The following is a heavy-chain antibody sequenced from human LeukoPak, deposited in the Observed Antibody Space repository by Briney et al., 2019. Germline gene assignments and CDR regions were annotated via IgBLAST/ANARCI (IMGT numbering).Heavy chain of an antibody. V-gene: IGHV3-48*01. J-gene: IGHJ6*03. CDR2: ISTRSSAI. CDR3: ARSSDGPYYYYLDV. D-gene: IGHD6-6*01. CDR1: GIRSYI. Sequence: PGGSLRLSCAGSGIRSYIMNWVSQAPGKGLEWVSYISTRSSAIYYADSVKGRFTISRDNAKNSLYLQMNSLRAEDTAVYYCARSSDGPYYYYLDVWGKGTTVTVSS.